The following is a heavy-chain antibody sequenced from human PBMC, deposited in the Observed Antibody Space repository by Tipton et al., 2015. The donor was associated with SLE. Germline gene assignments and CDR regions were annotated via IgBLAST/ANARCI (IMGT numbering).Heavy chain of an antibody. V-gene: IGHV4-59*02. CDR2: INNSGGT. CDR3: ARSAGYGSSWAHFDY. CDR1: GGSVTTYY. Sequence: TLSLTCTVSGGSVTTYYWSWLRQPPGKGLGWIGYINNSGGTNYNPSLKSRVTISVETSKNQFSLKLSSVTAADTAVYYCARSAGYGSSWAHFDYWGQGTLVTVSS. D-gene: IGHD6-13*01. J-gene: IGHJ4*02.